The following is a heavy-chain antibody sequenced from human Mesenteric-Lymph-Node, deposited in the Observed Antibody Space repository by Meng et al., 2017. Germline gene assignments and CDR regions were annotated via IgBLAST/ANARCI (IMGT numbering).Heavy chain of an antibody. CDR2: IYPRDSDT. Sequence: GESLKISCKGSGYSFTSYWIGWVRQMPGKGLEWMGIIYPRDSDTRYSPSFQGPVTISADKSVTTAYLQWCSLKASDTAMYYCSGKGKGGHNIHYFDSWGQGTLVTVSS. V-gene: IGHV5-51*01. CDR1: GYSFTSYW. J-gene: IGHJ4*02. CDR3: SGKGKGGHNIHYFDS. D-gene: IGHD1-1*01.